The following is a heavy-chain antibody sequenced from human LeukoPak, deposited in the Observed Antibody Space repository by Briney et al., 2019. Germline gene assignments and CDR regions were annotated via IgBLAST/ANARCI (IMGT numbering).Heavy chain of an antibody. CDR1: GYAFTSYY. V-gene: IGHV1-46*01. Sequence: GASVKVSCKASGYAFTSYYMHWVRQAPGQGLEWMGIINPSGGSTSYAQKFQGRVTMTRDTSTSTVYMELSSLRSEDTAAYYCARDLGYYDFWSGYSHFDYWGQGTLVTVSS. J-gene: IGHJ4*02. CDR3: ARDLGYYDFWSGYSHFDY. CDR2: INPSGGST. D-gene: IGHD3-3*01.